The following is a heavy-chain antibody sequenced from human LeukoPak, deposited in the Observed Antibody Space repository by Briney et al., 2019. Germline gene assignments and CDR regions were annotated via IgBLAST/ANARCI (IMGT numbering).Heavy chain of an antibody. V-gene: IGHV3-20*04. CDR2: INYNGAIT. J-gene: IGHJ4*02. CDR1: GFTLVDYG. D-gene: IGHD3-3*02. Sequence: GGSLRLSCATSGFTLVDYGLSWVRRAPGKGLEWLCAINYNGAITDYADSVKGRFTISRDNAKNSLYLRMDSLRAEDTALYYCARDRLGPSFSVSHFDLWGREPWSPSPQ. CDR3: ARDRLGPSFSVSHFDL.